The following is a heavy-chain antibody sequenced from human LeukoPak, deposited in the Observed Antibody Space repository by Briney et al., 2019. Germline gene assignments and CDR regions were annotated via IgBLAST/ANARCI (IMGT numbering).Heavy chain of an antibody. CDR2: TTHSGST. CDR1: GGSFSGYY. CDR3: ARRDYGDYVGSDY. Sequence: SETLSLTCAVYGGSFSGYYWSWIRQPPGKGLEWIGETTHSGSTNYNPSLRSRGTIAVDRSKNQFSLKLSSVTAADTAVYYCARRDYGDYVGSDYWGQGTLVTVSS. D-gene: IGHD4-17*01. V-gene: IGHV4-34*01. J-gene: IGHJ4*02.